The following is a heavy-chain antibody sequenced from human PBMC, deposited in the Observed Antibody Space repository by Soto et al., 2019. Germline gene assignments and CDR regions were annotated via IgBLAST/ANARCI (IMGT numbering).Heavy chain of an antibody. V-gene: IGHV1-69*06. CDR3: ARGNYYDTSGYYHYYFDY. Sequence: QVQLVQSGAEVKKPGSSVKVSCKASGGTLSSYAISWVRQAPGQGLEWMGGIIPIFGTENYAQKFQGRVTITADKSTNTAYMELSSLRSEDTAVYYCARGNYYDTSGYYHYYFDYWGQGTLVTVSS. CDR2: IIPIFGTE. D-gene: IGHD3-22*01. J-gene: IGHJ4*02. CDR1: GGTLSSYA.